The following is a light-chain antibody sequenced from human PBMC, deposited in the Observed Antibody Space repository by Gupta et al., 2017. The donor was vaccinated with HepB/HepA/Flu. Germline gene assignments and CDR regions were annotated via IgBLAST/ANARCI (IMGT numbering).Light chain of an antibody. CDR3: QSYDSSLSGSV. J-gene: IGLJ3*02. CDR1: SSNIGAGYG. CDR2: TDN. V-gene: IGLV1-40*01. Sequence: QSVLTQPPSVSGAPGQRVTISCTGSSSNIGAGYGVNWYQQLPGTAPKLLIYTDNNRPSGVPDRVSGSKSGTSASLAITGLQAEDEADYYCQSYDSSLSGSVFGGGTKLTVL.